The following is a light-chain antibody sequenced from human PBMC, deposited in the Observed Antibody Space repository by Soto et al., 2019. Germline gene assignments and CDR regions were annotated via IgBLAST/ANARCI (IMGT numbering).Light chain of an antibody. CDR3: QQYNDDWT. V-gene: IGKV1-5*03. CDR2: KAS. CDR1: QSISSW. Sequence: DIQMTQSPSTLSASVGDRVTITCRASQSISSWLAWYQQKPGTAPKLLIYKASTLQGGVPSRFSGSGSATEFTLIISSLQPDNAATYYCQQYNDDWTFGQGTKVEIK. J-gene: IGKJ1*01.